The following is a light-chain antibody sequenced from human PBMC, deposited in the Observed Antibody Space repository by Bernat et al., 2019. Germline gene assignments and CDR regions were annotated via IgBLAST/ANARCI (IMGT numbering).Light chain of an antibody. Sequence: QSALTQPASVSGSPGQSITISCTGTSSDVGGYNYVSWYQHHPGKAPKLMIYHVSSRPSGFSNRFSGSKSDNTASLTISGLQADDEDEYYGRSFTGSTTLVFVYGSGTKVTV. CDR1: SSDVGGYNY. V-gene: IGLV2-14*03. J-gene: IGLJ1*01. CDR3: RSFTGSTTLVFV. CDR2: HVS.